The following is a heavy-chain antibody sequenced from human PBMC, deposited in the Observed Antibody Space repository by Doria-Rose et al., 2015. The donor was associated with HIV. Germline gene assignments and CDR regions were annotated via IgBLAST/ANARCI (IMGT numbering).Heavy chain of an antibody. CDR3: ARGLLRGGWNDVDYYYGMDV. Sequence: GAGLVKPSETLSLTCVVFGGSFSGYYWSWIRQPPGKGLEWIGEINHSGSTNYKTSLKSRATISFDTSKNLFSLKLSSVTAADTAVYYCARGLLRGGWNDVDYYYGMDVWGQGTTVTVSS. CDR2: INHSGST. D-gene: IGHD1-1*01. V-gene: IGHV4-34*01. CDR1: GGSFSGYY. J-gene: IGHJ6*02.